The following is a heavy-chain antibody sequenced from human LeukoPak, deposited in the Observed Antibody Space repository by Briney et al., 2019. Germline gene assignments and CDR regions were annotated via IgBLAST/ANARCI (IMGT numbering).Heavy chain of an antibody. CDR2: INHSGST. V-gene: IGHV4-39*07. CDR1: GGSISSSNYY. D-gene: IGHD2-2*01. Sequence: SETLSLTCTVSGGSISSSNYYWGWIRQPPGKGLEWIGEINHSGSTNYNPSLKSRVTISVDTSKNQFSLKLSSVTAADTAVYYCARGSDIVVVPAANDVVVVANDYWGQGTLVTVSS. J-gene: IGHJ4*02. CDR3: ARGSDIVVVPAANDVVVVANDY.